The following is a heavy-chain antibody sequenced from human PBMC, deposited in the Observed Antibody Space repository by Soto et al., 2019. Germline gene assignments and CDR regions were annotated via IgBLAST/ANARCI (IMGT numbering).Heavy chain of an antibody. J-gene: IGHJ6*02. CDR1: GFTFSSDS. Sequence: GGSLRLSCAASGFTFSSDSMNWVRQARGKGLEWVSSISSSSRYIYYADSVKGRFTISRDNAKNSLYLQMNSLRAEDTAVYYCARDGPLLWNLGGMDVWGQGTTVTVSS. CDR2: ISSSSRYI. V-gene: IGHV3-21*01. CDR3: ARDGPLLWNLGGMDV. D-gene: IGHD1-7*01.